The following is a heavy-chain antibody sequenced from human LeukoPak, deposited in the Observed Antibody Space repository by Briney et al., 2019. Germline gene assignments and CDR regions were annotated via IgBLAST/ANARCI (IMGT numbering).Heavy chain of an antibody. Sequence: SETLSLTCTVSGGSISSSPYYWGWIRQPPGKGPEWIGGIYYSGSTYYNPSLRSRVTISVDTSRNQFSLQLSSVTAADTAVYYCARNRDGYNSFDYRGQGTLVTVSS. CDR1: GGSISSSPYY. CDR3: ARNRDGYNSFDY. J-gene: IGHJ4*02. D-gene: IGHD5-24*01. CDR2: IYYSGST. V-gene: IGHV4-39*07.